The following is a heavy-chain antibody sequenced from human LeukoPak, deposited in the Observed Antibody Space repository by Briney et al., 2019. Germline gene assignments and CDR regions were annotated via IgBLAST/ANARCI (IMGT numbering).Heavy chain of an antibody. CDR2: IYPGDSDT. Sequence: GESLKISCKASGYSFADYWIGWVRQMPGKGLEWMGIIYPGDSDTRYSPSFQGQVTISADKSISTAYLQWSSLKASDTAIYYCARADQLRWFGDPRRPYYYGLDVWDQGTTVTVSS. CDR3: ARADQLRWFGDPRRPYYYGLDV. J-gene: IGHJ6*02. V-gene: IGHV5-51*01. D-gene: IGHD3-10*01. CDR1: GYSFADYW.